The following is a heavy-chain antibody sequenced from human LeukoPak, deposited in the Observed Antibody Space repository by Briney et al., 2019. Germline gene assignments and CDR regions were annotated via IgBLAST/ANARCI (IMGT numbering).Heavy chain of an antibody. CDR1: GYTFTSDY. D-gene: IGHD2-2*01. J-gene: IGHJ5*02. CDR2: INPSDGST. CDR3: ARGPFVVVPAAIGWIDP. V-gene: IGHV1-46*03. Sequence: GASVKVSCKASGYTFTSDYIHWVRQPPPQGLERMGIINPSDGSTSYAQQFQGRVTMARDTSASTVYMELSSLRSEDTAVYDCARGPFVVVPAAIGWIDPWGQGTLVTVSS.